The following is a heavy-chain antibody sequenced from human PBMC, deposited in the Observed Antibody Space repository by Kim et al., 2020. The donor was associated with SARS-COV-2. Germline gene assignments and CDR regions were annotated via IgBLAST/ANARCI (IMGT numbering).Heavy chain of an antibody. V-gene: IGHV3-23*01. D-gene: IGHD3-10*01. CDR1: GFAFGNYA. J-gene: IGHJ3*01. CDR3: AKEWLGDLNDSFDV. Sequence: GGSLRLSCIGSGFAFGNYALRWVRQAPGKGLEWVSAIRARGGTTHYTDSVKGRFTISRDNSKNTLYLQMNSLRVDDTAVYFCAKEWLGDLNDSFDVLGQG. CDR2: IRARGGTT.